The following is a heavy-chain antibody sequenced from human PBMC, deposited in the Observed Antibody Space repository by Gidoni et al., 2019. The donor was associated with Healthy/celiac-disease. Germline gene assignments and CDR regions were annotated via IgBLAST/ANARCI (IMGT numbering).Heavy chain of an antibody. V-gene: IGHV3-21*01. CDR1: GFTFSIYS. CDR3: ARVSLRGYSGYGEVDY. D-gene: IGHD5-12*01. J-gene: IGHJ4*02. Sequence: EVQLVESGGGLVKPGGSLRLSCAASGFTFSIYSMNWVRQAPGKGLEWVSSISSSSSYIYYADSVKGRFTISRDNAQNSLYLQMNSLRAEDTAVYYCARVSLRGYSGYGEVDYWGQGTLVTVSS. CDR2: ISSSSSYI.